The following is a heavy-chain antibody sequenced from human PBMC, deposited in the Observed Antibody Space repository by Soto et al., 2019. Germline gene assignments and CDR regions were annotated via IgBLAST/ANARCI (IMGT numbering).Heavy chain of an antibody. V-gene: IGHV4-59*01. Sequence: SETLSLTCTVSGGSISSYYWSWIRQPPGKGLEWIGYIYYSGSTNYNPSLKSRVTISVDTSKNQFSLKLSSVTAADTAVYYCARAPWPYYYDSSGWGWFDPWGQGTLVTVSS. CDR2: IYYSGST. CDR3: ARAPWPYYYDSSGWGWFDP. D-gene: IGHD3-22*01. J-gene: IGHJ5*02. CDR1: GGSISSYY.